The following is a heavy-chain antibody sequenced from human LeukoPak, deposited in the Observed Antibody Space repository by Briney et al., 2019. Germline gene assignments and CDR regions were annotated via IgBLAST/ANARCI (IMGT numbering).Heavy chain of an antibody. Sequence: SETLSLTCTVSGDSISNRNCWTWIRQPPGKGLEWIGEINHSGSTNYNPSLKSRVTISVDTSKNQFSLKLSSVTAADTAVYYCARRPTYYYDSSGYYSPRYFDYWGQGTLVTVSS. D-gene: IGHD3-22*01. CDR3: ARRPTYYYDSSGYYSPRYFDY. J-gene: IGHJ4*02. CDR2: INHSGST. V-gene: IGHV4-4*02. CDR1: GDSISNRNC.